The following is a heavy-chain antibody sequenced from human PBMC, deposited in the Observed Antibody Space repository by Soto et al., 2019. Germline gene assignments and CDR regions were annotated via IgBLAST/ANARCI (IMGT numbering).Heavy chain of an antibody. CDR3: ARHKDYYDSSGYYNNWFDP. CDR2: IYYSGST. Sequence: SETLSLTCTVSGGSISSSSYYWGWIRQPPGKGLEWIGSIYYSGSTYYNPSLKSRVTISVDTSKNQFSLKLSSVAAADTAVYYCARHKDYYDSSGYYNNWFDPWGQGTLVTVSS. J-gene: IGHJ5*02. CDR1: GGSISSSSYY. V-gene: IGHV4-39*01. D-gene: IGHD3-22*01.